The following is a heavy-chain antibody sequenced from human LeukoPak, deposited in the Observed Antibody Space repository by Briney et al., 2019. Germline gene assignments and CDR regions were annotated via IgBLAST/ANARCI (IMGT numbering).Heavy chain of an antibody. Sequence: SETLSLTCTVSGGSISSYYWSWIRQPPGKGLEWIGYIYYSGSTNYNPSLKSRVTISVDTSKNQFSLKLSSVTAADTAVYYCARSPFFDDSSGYYYYYMDVWGKGTTVTISS. CDR2: IYYSGST. J-gene: IGHJ6*03. CDR3: ARSPFFDDSSGYYYYYMDV. V-gene: IGHV4-59*01. CDR1: GGSISSYY. D-gene: IGHD3-22*01.